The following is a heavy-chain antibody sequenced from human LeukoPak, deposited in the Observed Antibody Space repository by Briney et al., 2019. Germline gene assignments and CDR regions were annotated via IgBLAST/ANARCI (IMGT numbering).Heavy chain of an antibody. CDR1: GFTFSSYP. D-gene: IGHD6-13*01. J-gene: IGHJ4*02. CDR2: ISSSSAFI. CDR3: ARLTRNSWSSFDC. V-gene: IGHV3-21*01. Sequence: GGSLRLSCAASGFTFSSYPMNWVRQAPGKGLEWVSSISSSSAFIYDADSVKGRFTISRDNAKNSLYLQMNSLRAEDTAVYYCARLTRNSWSSFDCWGQGTLVTVSS.